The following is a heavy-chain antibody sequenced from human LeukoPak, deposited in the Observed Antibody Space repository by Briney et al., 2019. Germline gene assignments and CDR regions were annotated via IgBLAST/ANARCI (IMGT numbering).Heavy chain of an antibody. J-gene: IGHJ5*02. V-gene: IGHV3-21*01. D-gene: IGHD2-2*01. CDR1: GFTFSTYW. CDR3: ARADCSGSTCYLRRSWFDP. Sequence: GGSLRLSCAASGFTFSTYWMHWVRQAPGKGLEWVSSISTSSRYIYYRDSVKGRFTISRDDAKNSLYLQMNSLRVEDTAVYYCARADCSGSTCYLRRSWFDPWGQGTLVTVSS. CDR2: ISTSSRYI.